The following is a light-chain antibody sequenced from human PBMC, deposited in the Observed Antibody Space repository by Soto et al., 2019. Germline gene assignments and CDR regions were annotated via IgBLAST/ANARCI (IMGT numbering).Light chain of an antibody. CDR1: SSDVGGYNY. CDR2: DVS. J-gene: IGLJ2*01. V-gene: IGLV2-14*01. CDR3: SSYTSSSTLV. Sequence: QSALTQPASVSGSPGQSITISCTGTSSDVGGYNYVSWYQQHPGKAPKLMIYDVSNRPSGVSNRFSGSKSGNTASLTISGLQAEDEADYYCSSYTSSSTLVFGVGTKLIVL.